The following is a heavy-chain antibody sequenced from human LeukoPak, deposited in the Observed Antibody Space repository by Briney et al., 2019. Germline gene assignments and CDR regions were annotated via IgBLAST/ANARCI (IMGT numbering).Heavy chain of an antibody. V-gene: IGHV3-74*01. Sequence: GGSLRLSCAASGFTFSSYWMHWVRQAPGMGLVWVSRINTDGSSTSYADSVKGRFTISRDNAKNTLYLQMNSLRAEDTAVYYCAREGYSYGRYYFDYWGQGTLVTVSS. J-gene: IGHJ4*02. CDR2: INTDGSST. CDR1: GFTFSSYW. CDR3: AREGYSYGRYYFDY. D-gene: IGHD5-18*01.